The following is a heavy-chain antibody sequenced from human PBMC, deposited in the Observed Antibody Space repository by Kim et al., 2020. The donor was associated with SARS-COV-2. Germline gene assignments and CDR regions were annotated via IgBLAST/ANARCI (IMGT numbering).Heavy chain of an antibody. CDR2: INSDGSST. J-gene: IGHJ6*02. CDR3: AREGAPQLRLWFGELAPYYYYGMDV. CDR1: GFTFSSYW. V-gene: IGHV3-74*01. Sequence: GGSLRLSCAASGFTFSSYWMHWVRQAPGKGLVWVSRINSDGSSTSYADSVKGRFTISRDNAKNTLYLQMNSLRAEDTAVYYCAREGAPQLRLWFGELAPYYYYGMDVWGQGTTVTVSS. D-gene: IGHD3-10*01.